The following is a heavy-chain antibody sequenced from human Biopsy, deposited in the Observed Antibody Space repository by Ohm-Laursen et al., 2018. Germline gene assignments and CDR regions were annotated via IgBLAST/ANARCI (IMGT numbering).Heavy chain of an antibody. CDR1: GFTFTDYD. J-gene: IGHJ6*02. CDR2: ISPSSTTI. CDR3: VRNVRLEMTDHSGVTTYSRYFAMDA. Sequence: LSLTCAASGFTFTDYDISWVRHVPGQGLEWLALISPSSTTIYYADSVRGRFFISRDDAKNSVSLEMSSLRADDTALYFCVRNVRLEMTDHSGVTTYSRYFAMDAWGRGTTVTVSS. D-gene: IGHD1-1*01. V-gene: IGHV3-11*01.